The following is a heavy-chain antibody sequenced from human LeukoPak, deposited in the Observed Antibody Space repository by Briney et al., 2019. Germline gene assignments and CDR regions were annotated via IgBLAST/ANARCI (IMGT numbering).Heavy chain of an antibody. J-gene: IGHJ5*02. CDR1: GYTFTSYE. D-gene: IGHD2-2*01. V-gene: IGHV1-8*01. CDR3: ARGQRSVVVPAAMFIAKKYWFDP. Sequence: ASVKVSCKASGYTFTSYEINWVRQATGQGLEWMGWMNPNSGNTGYVQKFQGRVTMTRNTSISTAYMELSSLRSEDAAVYYCARGQRSVVVPAAMFIAKKYWFDPWGQGTLVAVSS. CDR2: MNPNSGNT.